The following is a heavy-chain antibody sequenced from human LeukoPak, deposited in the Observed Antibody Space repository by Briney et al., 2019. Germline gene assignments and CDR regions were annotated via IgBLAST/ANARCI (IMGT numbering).Heavy chain of an antibody. CDR2: ISYSGST. CDR1: GASVRRNSYY. D-gene: IGHD2-2*01. Sequence: SETLSLTCTVSGASVRRNSYYWSWIRQPPGKGLEWIGYISYSGSTNYNPSLKSRATISVDTSKNQFSLKLSSVTAADTAVYYCASLYCSRTSCYLGYWGQGTLVTVSS. CDR3: ASLYCSRTSCYLGY. V-gene: IGHV4-61*01. J-gene: IGHJ4*02.